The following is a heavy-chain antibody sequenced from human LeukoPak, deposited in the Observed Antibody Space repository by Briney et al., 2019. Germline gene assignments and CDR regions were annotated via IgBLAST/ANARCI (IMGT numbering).Heavy chain of an antibody. D-gene: IGHD4-17*01. CDR1: GFTFSNYW. V-gene: IGHV3-7*01. Sequence: GGSLRLSCAASGFTFSNYWMSWVRQAPGKGLEWVANIKQDRSEKYYVDSVKGRFTISRDNAKNSLYLQMNSLRAEDTAVYYCARGGSTGGYYQHWGQGTLVTVSS. J-gene: IGHJ1*01. CDR3: ARGGSTGGYYQH. CDR2: IKQDRSEK.